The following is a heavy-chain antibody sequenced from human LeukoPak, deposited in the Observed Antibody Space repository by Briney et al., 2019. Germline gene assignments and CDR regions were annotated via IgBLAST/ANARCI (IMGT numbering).Heavy chain of an antibody. V-gene: IGHV3-21*01. J-gene: IGHJ4*02. Sequence: GGSLRLSCAASGFTFSSYSMNWVRQAPGKGLEWVSSISSSSSYIYYADSVKGRFTISRDNAKNSLYLQMNSLRAEDTAVYYCAKPDNWNDLGVYWGQGTLVTVSS. D-gene: IGHD1-20*01. CDR2: ISSSSSYI. CDR3: AKPDNWNDLGVY. CDR1: GFTFSSYS.